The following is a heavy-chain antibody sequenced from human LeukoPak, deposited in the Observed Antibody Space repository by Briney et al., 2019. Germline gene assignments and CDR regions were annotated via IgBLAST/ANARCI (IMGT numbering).Heavy chain of an antibody. Sequence: SETLSLTCTVSGGSITTTNWWSWVRQPPGKGLGWIGEVHLSGATNYNPSLESRVSMSIDKSKNHLSLEVTSVTAADTAMYYCTRESGASSPFGFWGLGTLVTVSS. D-gene: IGHD1-26*01. V-gene: IGHV4-4*02. CDR3: TRESGASSPFGF. CDR2: VHLSGAT. CDR1: GGSITTTNW. J-gene: IGHJ4*02.